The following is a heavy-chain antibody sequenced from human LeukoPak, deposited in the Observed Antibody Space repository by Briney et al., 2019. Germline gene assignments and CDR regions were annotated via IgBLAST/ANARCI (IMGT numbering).Heavy chain of an antibody. CDR1: GYTFTTYA. Sequence: ASVEVSCKASGYTFTTYAMHWVRQAPGQRLEWMGWINVGNGNTKYSQKFQGRVTITRDTSASTAYMELSSLRFEDTAVYYYARAENWFDPWGQGTLVTVSS. J-gene: IGHJ5*02. CDR3: ARAENWFDP. V-gene: IGHV1-3*01. CDR2: INVGNGNT.